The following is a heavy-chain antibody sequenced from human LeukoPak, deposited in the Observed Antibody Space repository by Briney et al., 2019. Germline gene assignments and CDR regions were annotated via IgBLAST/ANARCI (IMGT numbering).Heavy chain of an antibody. CDR1: GGSISITSYY. CDR2: MYSSGST. Sequence: PSETLSLTCTVSGGSISITSYYWGWIRQPPGKGLEWIGSMYSSGSTYYNPSLKSRVTISVDTSKNQFSLKLSSVTAADTAVYYCARSAQHRWIQLWFPGGFDYWGQGTLVTVSS. CDR3: ARSAQHRWIQLWFPGGFDY. D-gene: IGHD5-18*01. V-gene: IGHV4-39*07. J-gene: IGHJ4*02.